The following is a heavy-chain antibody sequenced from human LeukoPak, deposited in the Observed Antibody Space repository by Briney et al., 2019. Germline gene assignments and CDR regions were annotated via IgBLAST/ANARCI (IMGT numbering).Heavy chain of an antibody. Sequence: GRSLRLSCAASGFTFDDYAMHWVPHAPGKGLEWASGISWNSVSIGYADSVKSRFTLSRDNAKNTLYLQMNSLRAEDTALYYCAKEGKSSSSYYYYYMDVWGKGTTVTVSS. V-gene: IGHV3-9*01. D-gene: IGHD6-6*01. CDR2: ISWNSVSI. CDR3: AKEGKSSSSYYYYYMDV. J-gene: IGHJ6*03. CDR1: GFTFDDYA.